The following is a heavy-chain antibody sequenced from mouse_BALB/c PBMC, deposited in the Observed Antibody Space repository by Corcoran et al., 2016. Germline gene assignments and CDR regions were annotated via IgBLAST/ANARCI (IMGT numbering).Heavy chain of an antibody. V-gene: IGHV1-9*01. J-gene: IGHJ2*01. CDR3: ASDRYDGGY. Sequence: QVQLQQSGAKLMKPGASVKISCKATSYTFSSYWIEWVKQRPGHGLEWIGEILPGSGSTNYNEKFKGKATFTADTSSNTAYMQLSSLTSEDSAVYYCASDRYDGGYWGHGTTLTVSS. CDR1: SYTFSSYW. D-gene: IGHD2-14*01. CDR2: ILPGSGST.